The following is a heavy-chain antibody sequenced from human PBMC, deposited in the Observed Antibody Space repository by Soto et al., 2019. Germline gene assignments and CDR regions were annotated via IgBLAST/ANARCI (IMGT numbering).Heavy chain of an antibody. D-gene: IGHD6-13*01. CDR3: ARGSSSSLHYYYGMDV. J-gene: IGHJ6*02. Sequence: GWSLRLSCASSVFTFISYAMQWVRQAPGKGLEWVAVISYDGSNKYYADSVKGRFTISRDNSKNTLYLQMNSLRAEDTAVYYCARGSSSSLHYYYGMDVWGQGTTVTVSS. CDR2: ISYDGSNK. V-gene: IGHV3-30-3*01. CDR1: VFTFISYA.